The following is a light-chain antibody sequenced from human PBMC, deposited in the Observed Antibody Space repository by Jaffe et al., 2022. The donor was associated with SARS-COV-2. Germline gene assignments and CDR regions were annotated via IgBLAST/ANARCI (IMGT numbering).Light chain of an antibody. V-gene: IGKV4-1*01. Sequence: DIVMTQSPDSLAVSLGERATINCKSRQSVLYSPNNKNYLAWYQQKPGQPPKLLIYWASTRESGVPDRFSGSGSGTDFTLTISSLQAEDVAVYYCQQYYSTPLTFGQGTKLEIK. CDR3: QQYYSTPLT. CDR2: WAS. J-gene: IGKJ2*01. CDR1: QSVLYSPNNKNY.